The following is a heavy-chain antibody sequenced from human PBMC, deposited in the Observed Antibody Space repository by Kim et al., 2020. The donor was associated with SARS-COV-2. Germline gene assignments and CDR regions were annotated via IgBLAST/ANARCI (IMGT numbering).Heavy chain of an antibody. D-gene: IGHD2-15*01. CDR1: GYTFTGYY. J-gene: IGHJ5*02. Sequence: ASVKVSCKAFGYTFTGYYMHWVRQAPGQGLEWMGWINPNSGGTNYAQKFQGRVTMTRDTSISTAYMELSRLRSDDTAVYYCASSYCSGGTCYSRWRDWFDPWGQGTLVTVSS. CDR3: ASSYCSGGTCYSRWRDWFDP. V-gene: IGHV1-2*02. CDR2: INPNSGGT.